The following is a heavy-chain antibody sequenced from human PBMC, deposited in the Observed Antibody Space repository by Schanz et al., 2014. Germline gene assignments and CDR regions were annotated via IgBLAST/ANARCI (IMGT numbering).Heavy chain of an antibody. J-gene: IGHJ6*02. CDR2: IYSGGST. Sequence: EVQLVESGGGLVQPGGSLRLSCGVSGFTVSSNYMTWVRQAPGKGLEWVSVIYSGGSTYYADSVKGRFTISRDNSKNTIYLQMNSMRAEDTAVYYCARGYSSGMDVWGQGTTVTVSS. V-gene: IGHV3-66*01. D-gene: IGHD5-18*01. CDR3: ARGYSSGMDV. CDR1: GFTVSSNY.